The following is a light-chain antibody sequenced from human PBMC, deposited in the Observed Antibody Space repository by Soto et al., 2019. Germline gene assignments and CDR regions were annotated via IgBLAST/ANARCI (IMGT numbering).Light chain of an antibody. CDR2: GAS. V-gene: IGKV3-15*01. CDR1: QSVSSN. J-gene: IGKJ5*01. CDR3: QQYNNWPIT. Sequence: EIVMTQSPATLSVSPGERATLSCRASQSVSSNLAWYQQKPGQAPRLLIYGASNRATGIPARFRGSGSGTEFTLTISSLQSEDFAVYYCQQYNNWPITFGQGTRLEIK.